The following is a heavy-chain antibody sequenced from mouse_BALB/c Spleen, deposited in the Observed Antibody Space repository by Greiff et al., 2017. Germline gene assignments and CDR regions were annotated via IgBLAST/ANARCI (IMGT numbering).Heavy chain of an antibody. V-gene: IGHV2-9*02. CDR3: AREDYYGSSYAY. J-gene: IGHJ3*01. D-gene: IGHD1-1*01. CDR2: IWAGGST. Sequence: VKLMESGPGLVAPSQSLSITCTVSGFSLTSYGVHWVRQPPGKGLEWLGVIWAGGSTNYNSALMSRLSISKDNSKSQVFLKMNSLQTDDTAMYYCAREDYYGSSYAYWGQGTLVTVSA. CDR1: GFSLTSYG.